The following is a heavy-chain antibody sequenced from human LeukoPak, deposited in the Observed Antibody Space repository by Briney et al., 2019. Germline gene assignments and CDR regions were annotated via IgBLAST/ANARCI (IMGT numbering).Heavy chain of an antibody. CDR2: IIPIFGTA. CDR3: ARPSSITMVRGVMPGHNWFGP. V-gene: IGHV1-69*13. D-gene: IGHD3-10*01. CDR1: GGTFSSYA. Sequence: ASVKVSCKASGGTFSSYAISWVRQAPGQGLEWMGGIIPIFGTANYAQKFQGRVTITADESTSTAYMELSSLRSEDTAVYYCARPSSITMVRGVMPGHNWFGPWGQRTLVTVSS. J-gene: IGHJ5*02.